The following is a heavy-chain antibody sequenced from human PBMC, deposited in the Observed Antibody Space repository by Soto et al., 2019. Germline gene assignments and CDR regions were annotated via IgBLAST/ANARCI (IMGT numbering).Heavy chain of an antibody. J-gene: IGHJ4*02. CDR2: IIPSLGIA. Sequence: QVQLVQSGAEVKKPGSSVKVSCKASGGTFSSYTISWVRQAPGQGLEWMGRIIPSLGIANYAQKFQGRVTIPADKSTSTAYMELSSLRSEDTAVYYCAGIVATEDFDYWGQETLVTVSS. D-gene: IGHD5-12*01. CDR1: GGTFSSYT. V-gene: IGHV1-69*02. CDR3: AGIVATEDFDY.